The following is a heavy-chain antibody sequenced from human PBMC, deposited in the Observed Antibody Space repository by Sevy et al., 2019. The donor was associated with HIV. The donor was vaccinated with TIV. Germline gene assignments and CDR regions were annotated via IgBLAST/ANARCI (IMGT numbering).Heavy chain of an antibody. CDR2: ISGSGGST. Sequence: GSLRLSCAASGFTFSSYAMSWVRQAPGKGLEWVSAISGSGGSTYYADSVKGRFTISRDNSKNTLYLQMNSLRAEDTAVYYCAKIPRSGWWFDPWGQGTLVTVSS. J-gene: IGHJ5*02. CDR1: GFTFSSYA. D-gene: IGHD6-19*01. V-gene: IGHV3-23*01. CDR3: AKIPRSGWWFDP.